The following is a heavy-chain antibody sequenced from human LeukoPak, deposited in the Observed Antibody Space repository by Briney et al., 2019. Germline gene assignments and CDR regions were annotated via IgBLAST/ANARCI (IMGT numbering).Heavy chain of an antibody. V-gene: IGHV4-39*07. CDR3: ARDTNGEDAFDI. CDR1: GGSTSSSRYY. Sequence: PPETLSLTCTVSGGSTSSSRYYWGWTRHPPGNGLEWIGSIYYSGSTYYKPSLKSRVTISVDTSKNQFYLKLSSATAADTAVYYCARDTNGEDAFDIWGQGTMVTVSS. CDR2: IYYSGST. D-gene: IGHD2-8*01. J-gene: IGHJ3*02.